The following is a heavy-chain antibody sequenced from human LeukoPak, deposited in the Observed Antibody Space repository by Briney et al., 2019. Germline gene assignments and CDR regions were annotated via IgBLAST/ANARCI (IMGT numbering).Heavy chain of an antibody. D-gene: IGHD5-12*01. CDR1: GFTFDDYA. J-gene: IGHJ4*02. CDR3: ARDRGYDPHYYFDY. Sequence: GGSLRLSCAASGFTFDDYAMHWVRQAPGKGLEWVALIWYDGNKKYFEDSVKGRFTISRDNSKNTLYLQMNSLRAEDTAVYYCARDRGYDPHYYFDYWGQGTLVTVSS. CDR2: IWYDGNKK. V-gene: IGHV3-33*08.